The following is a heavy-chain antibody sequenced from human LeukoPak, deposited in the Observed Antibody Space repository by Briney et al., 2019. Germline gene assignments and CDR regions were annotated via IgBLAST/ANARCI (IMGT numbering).Heavy chain of an antibody. CDR2: IYPDDSDI. Sequence: GESLKISCEGSGYSFDTHWIGWVRQMPGKGLEWMGIIYPDDSDIRYSPSFQGQVTMSADKSIRTVYLHWSSLKASDTAMYYCARGKREFPGSGSYSTHFEYWGQGTLVTVSS. D-gene: IGHD3-10*01. CDR1: GYSFDTHW. CDR3: ARGKREFPGSGSYSTHFEY. J-gene: IGHJ4*02. V-gene: IGHV5-51*01.